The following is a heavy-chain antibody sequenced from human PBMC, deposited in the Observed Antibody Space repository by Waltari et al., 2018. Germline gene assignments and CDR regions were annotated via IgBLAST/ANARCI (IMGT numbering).Heavy chain of an antibody. CDR3: ARLSTNTVSSRFDK. V-gene: IGHV4-59*01. D-gene: IGHD1-1*01. Sequence: QMQLPESGPGVVKPSETLSLTCIVPSDPMKSYSWGWIRQPPGKGLECIGYISDSGRANYNPSLKSRLSIFFDMSKKHFSLNLSSVTAADTAVYFCARLSTNTVSSRFDKWGQGTLVTVS. J-gene: IGHJ4*02. CDR2: ISDSGRA. CDR1: SDPMKSYS.